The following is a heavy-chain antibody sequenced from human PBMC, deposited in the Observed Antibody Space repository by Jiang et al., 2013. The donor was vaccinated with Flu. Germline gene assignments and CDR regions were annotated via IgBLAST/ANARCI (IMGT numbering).Heavy chain of an antibody. CDR3: AKARYYDFWSGYFADS. D-gene: IGHD3-3*01. CDR2: NSAGGGST. Sequence: QLLESGGGLVKPGESLRLSCAASGFTFSDYAMSWVRQAPGKGLEWVSANSAGGGSTHYADSVKGRFTISRDSSKNTLYLQMNSLRAEDTAVYYCAKARYYDFWSGYFADSWGQGTLVTVSS. CDR1: GFTFSDYA. J-gene: IGHJ4*02. V-gene: IGHV3-23*01.